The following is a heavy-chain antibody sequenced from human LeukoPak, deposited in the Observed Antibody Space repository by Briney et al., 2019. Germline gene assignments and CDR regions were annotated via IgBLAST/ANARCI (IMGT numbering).Heavy chain of an antibody. D-gene: IGHD3-10*01. Sequence: ASVKVSCNASGSTFTSYDISWVRQAPGQGLEWMGWISAYNGNTNYAQKLQGRVTMTTDTSTSTAYMELRSLRSDDTAVYYCARVEWFGELLSYNWFDPWGQGTLVTVSS. CDR1: GSTFTSYD. CDR3: ARVEWFGELLSYNWFDP. J-gene: IGHJ5*02. CDR2: ISAYNGNT. V-gene: IGHV1-18*01.